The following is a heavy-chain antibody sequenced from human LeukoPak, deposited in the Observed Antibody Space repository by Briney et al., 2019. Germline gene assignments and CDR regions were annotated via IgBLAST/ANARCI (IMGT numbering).Heavy chain of an antibody. J-gene: IGHJ4*02. CDR1: GFTFSSYW. D-gene: IGHD1-1*01. CDR3: ARDKIEGPTKLDY. Sequence: PGGSLRLSCAASGFTFSSYWMSWVRQATGKGLEWVANIKQDESEKYYVDSLKGRFTISRDNAKNSLYLQMSSLRAEDTAVYYCARDKIEGPTKLDYWGQGILVTVSS. CDR2: IKQDESEK. V-gene: IGHV3-7*01.